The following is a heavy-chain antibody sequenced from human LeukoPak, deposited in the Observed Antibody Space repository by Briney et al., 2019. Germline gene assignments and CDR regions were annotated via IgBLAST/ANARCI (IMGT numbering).Heavy chain of an antibody. Sequence: PGGSLRLSCAASGFTFSTYWMTWVRQAPEKGLEWVANIKQDGSDKYYVDSVKGRFTISRDNAKNTLFLQMNSLRAEDTAVYYCAKDQYNGGWFGELQYYFDYWGQGTLVTVSS. CDR1: GFTFSTYW. CDR3: AKDQYNGGWFGELQYYFDY. V-gene: IGHV3-7*01. J-gene: IGHJ4*02. CDR2: IKQDGSDK. D-gene: IGHD3-10*01.